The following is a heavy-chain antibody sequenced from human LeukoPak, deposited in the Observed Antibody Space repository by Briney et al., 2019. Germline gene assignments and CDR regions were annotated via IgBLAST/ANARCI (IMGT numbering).Heavy chain of an antibody. V-gene: IGHV4-4*07. CDR3: ARDLRVGATRNFDY. CDR1: GGSISSYY. J-gene: IGHJ4*02. D-gene: IGHD1-26*01. Sequence: SETLSLTCTVSGGSISSYYWSWIRQPAGKGLEWIGRIYTSGSTNYNPSLKSRVTMSVDTSKNQFSLKLSSVTAADTAVYYCARDLRVGATRNFDYWGQGTLVTVSS. CDR2: IYTSGST.